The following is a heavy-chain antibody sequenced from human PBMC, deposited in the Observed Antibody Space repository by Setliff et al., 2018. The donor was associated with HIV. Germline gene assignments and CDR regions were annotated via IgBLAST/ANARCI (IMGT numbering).Heavy chain of an antibody. CDR3: ARVFQSYFFDF. D-gene: IGHD3-3*01. J-gene: IGHJ4*02. V-gene: IGHV3-23*01. Sequence: GSLRLSCAASGFTFSNYAMSWVRQAPGEGLEWVSAILSTGERTFYADSVKGRFTISRDNSKNTVYLQMNSLRAEDTAEYYCARVFQSYFFDFWGQGTLVTVSS. CDR1: GFTFSNYA. CDR2: ILSTGERT.